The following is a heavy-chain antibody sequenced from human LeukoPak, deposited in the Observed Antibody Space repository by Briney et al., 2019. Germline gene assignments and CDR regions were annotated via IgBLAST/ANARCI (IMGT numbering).Heavy chain of an antibody. CDR3: ARGPGWELQEFDY. CDR2: MNPNSGNT. J-gene: IGHJ4*02. D-gene: IGHD1-26*01. V-gene: IGHV1-8*01. Sequence: GASVKVSCKASGYTFTSYDINWVRQATGQGLESMGWMNPNSGNTGYAQKFQGRVTMARNTSISTAYMELSSLRSEDTAVYYCARGPGWELQEFDYWGQGTLVTVSS. CDR1: GYTFTSYD.